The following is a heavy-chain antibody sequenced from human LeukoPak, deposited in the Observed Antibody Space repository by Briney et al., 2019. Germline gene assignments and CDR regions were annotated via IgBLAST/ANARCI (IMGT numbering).Heavy chain of an antibody. J-gene: IGHJ3*02. V-gene: IGHV3-21*01. Sequence: GPLILSCAASGFNFTNYNMNWVRQAPGKGLEWVSSIHSSSGSIYYADSRKGRFTITRDNAKNSLYLQMNSLRAEDTAVYYCARDLAWDAFDIWGQGTMVTVSS. CDR1: GFNFTNYN. CDR3: ARDLAWDAFDI. CDR2: IHSSSGSI.